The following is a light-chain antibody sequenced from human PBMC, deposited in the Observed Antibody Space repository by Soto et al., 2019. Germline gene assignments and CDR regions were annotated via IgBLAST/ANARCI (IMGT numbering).Light chain of an antibody. Sequence: EIVLTQSPATLSLSPGERATLSCRVSQSVSSYLAWYQQKPGQAPRLLIYDASNRATGIPARFSGSGSGTDFTLTISSLEPEDFAGYYCQQRSNWPRLTFGGGTKVESK. V-gene: IGKV3-11*01. CDR1: QSVSSY. CDR3: QQRSNWPRLT. CDR2: DAS. J-gene: IGKJ4*01.